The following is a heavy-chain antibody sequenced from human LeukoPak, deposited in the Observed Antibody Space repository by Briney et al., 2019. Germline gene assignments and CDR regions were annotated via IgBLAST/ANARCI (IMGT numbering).Heavy chain of an antibody. J-gene: IGHJ4*02. CDR1: GFTVSSNY. D-gene: IGHD4-23*01. CDR2: IYSAGNT. CDR3: ARARGTGGNYFDY. Sequence: GGSLRLSCAASGFTVSSNYMSWVRQAPGKGLEWVSVIYSAGNTFYADSVKGRFTISRDNSKNTLYLQMNSLRAEDTAVYYCARARGTGGNYFDYWGQGTLVTVSS. V-gene: IGHV3-66*01.